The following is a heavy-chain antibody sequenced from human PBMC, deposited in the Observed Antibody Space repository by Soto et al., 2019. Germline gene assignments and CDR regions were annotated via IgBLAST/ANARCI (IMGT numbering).Heavy chain of an antibody. J-gene: IGHJ5*02. Sequence: QVQLQQWGAGLLKPSETLSLTCAVYGGSFSGYYWSWIRQPPGKGLAWIGAINHSGSTNYNPSLKSRVTISVDTSKNQFSLKLSSVTAADTAVYYCARERPYDYIWGSYRSGTPNWFDPWGQGTLVTVSS. CDR1: GGSFSGYY. D-gene: IGHD3-16*02. V-gene: IGHV4-34*01. CDR2: INHSGST. CDR3: ARERPYDYIWGSYRSGTPNWFDP.